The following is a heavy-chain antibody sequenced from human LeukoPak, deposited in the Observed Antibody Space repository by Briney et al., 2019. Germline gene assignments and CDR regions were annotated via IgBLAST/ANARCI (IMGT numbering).Heavy chain of an antibody. J-gene: IGHJ4*02. CDR1: GGTFSSYA. CDR2: IIPILGIA. CDR3: AGRRDGYNYGGFDC. V-gene: IGHV1-69*04. Sequence: GASVKVSCKASGGTFSSYAISWVRQAPGQGLEWMGRIIPILGIANYAQKFQGRVTITADKSTSTAYMELSSLRSEDTAVYYCAGRRDGYNYGGFDCWGQGTLVTVSS. D-gene: IGHD5-24*01.